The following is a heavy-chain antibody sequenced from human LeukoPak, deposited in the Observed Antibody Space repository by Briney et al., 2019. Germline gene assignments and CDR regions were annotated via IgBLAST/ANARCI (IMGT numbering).Heavy chain of an antibody. CDR3: AKLIKLSGSSHVDY. Sequence: PGGSLRLSCAASGFTFSSSVIIWVRQAPGKGLEWVSGISGSGGSTYYADSVKGRFTISRDNSKNTLYLQMNSLRVEDTAVYYCAKLIKLSGSSHVDYRGQGTLVTVSS. CDR2: ISGSGGST. CDR1: GFTFSSSV. V-gene: IGHV3-23*01. D-gene: IGHD1-26*01. J-gene: IGHJ4*02.